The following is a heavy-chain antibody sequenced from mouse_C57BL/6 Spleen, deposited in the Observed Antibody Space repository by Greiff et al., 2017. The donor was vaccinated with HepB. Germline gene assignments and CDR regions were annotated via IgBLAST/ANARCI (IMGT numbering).Heavy chain of an antibody. D-gene: IGHD2-4*01. CDR1: GYTFTSYW. CDR3: AREGFYDYDVRAMDY. CDR2: INPSNGGT. Sequence: QVQLQQSGTELVKPGASVKLSCKASGYTFTSYWMHWVKQRPGQGLEWIGNINPSNGGTNYNEKFKSKATLTVDKSSSTAYMQLSSLTSEDSAVYYCAREGFYDYDVRAMDYWGQGTSVTVSS. J-gene: IGHJ4*01. V-gene: IGHV1-53*01.